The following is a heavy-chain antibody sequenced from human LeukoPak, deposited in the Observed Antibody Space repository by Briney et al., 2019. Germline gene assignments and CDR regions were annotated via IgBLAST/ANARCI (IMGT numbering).Heavy chain of an antibody. D-gene: IGHD5-18*01. CDR2: IIPIFGTA. CDR3: AKDLWIQLLGPMDY. J-gene: IGHJ4*02. CDR1: GGTFSSYA. Sequence: SVKVSCKASGGTFSSYAISWVRQAPGQGLEWMGGIIPIFGTANYAQKFQGRVTITADESTSTAYMELSSLRSEDTAVYCCAKDLWIQLLGPMDYWGQGTLVTVSS. V-gene: IGHV1-69*13.